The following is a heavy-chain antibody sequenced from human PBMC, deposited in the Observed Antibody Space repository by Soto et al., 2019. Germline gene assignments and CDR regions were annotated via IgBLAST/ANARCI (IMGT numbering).Heavy chain of an antibody. D-gene: IGHD6-13*01. CDR3: AGQIGRSWLVDYYYGMDV. CDR1: GFTFTSYG. Sequence: GGSLRLSCTASGFTFTSYGIHWVRQAPGKGLEWVAFISYDGDNKFYVDSVKGRFTISRDNSKKALFLQWSSLKASDTAMYYCAGQIGRSWLVDYYYGMDVWGQGTTVTVSS. J-gene: IGHJ6*02. V-gene: IGHV3-33*05. CDR2: ISYDGDNK.